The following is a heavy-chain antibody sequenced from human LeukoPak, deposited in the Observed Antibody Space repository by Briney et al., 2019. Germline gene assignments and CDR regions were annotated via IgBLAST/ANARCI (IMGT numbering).Heavy chain of an antibody. CDR3: ARGEGYYYYMDV. CDR2: IYSGGST. J-gene: IGHJ6*03. CDR1: GFTVSSNY. V-gene: IGHV3-66*01. Sequence: GGSLRLSCAASGFTVSSNYMSWVRQAPGKGLEWVSVIYSGGSTYYADSVKGRFTISRDNSKNTLYLQMNSLTAEDTAVYYCARGEGYYYYMDVWGKGTTVTISS.